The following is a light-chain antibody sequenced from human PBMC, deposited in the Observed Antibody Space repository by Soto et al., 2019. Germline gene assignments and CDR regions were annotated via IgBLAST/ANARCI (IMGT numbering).Light chain of an antibody. CDR1: QSVSSY. V-gene: IGKV3-11*01. CDR2: DAS. J-gene: IGKJ4*01. CDR3: QQRSNWPLT. Sequence: EIVLTQSQATLSSSPGERATLSCRASQSVSSYLAWYQQKPGQAPRLLIYDASNRATGIPARFSGSGSGTDFTLTISSLEPEDFAVYYCQQRSNWPLTFGGGTKVDIK.